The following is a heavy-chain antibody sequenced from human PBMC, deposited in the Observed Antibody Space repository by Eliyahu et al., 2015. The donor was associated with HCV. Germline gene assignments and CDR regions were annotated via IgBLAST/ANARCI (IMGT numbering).Heavy chain of an antibody. V-gene: IGHV4-59*02. CDR3: AGERNIGAQEGMDV. Sequence: QVQLQESGPGLVKPSETLSLTXXVSGGPVINYYWSWIRRPPGKGLEWIGYIYYSGXGTTKYNPSLRGRVTISLDMSKNQFSLKLSSVTATDTAVYYCAGERNIGAQEGMDVWGQGTTVTVSS. CDR1: GGPVINYY. CDR2: IYYSGXGTT. J-gene: IGHJ6*02. D-gene: IGHD6-13*01.